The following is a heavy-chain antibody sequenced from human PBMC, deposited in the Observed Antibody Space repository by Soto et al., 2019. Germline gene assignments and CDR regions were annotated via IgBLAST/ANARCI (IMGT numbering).Heavy chain of an antibody. J-gene: IGHJ5*02. CDR2: IIPIIGII. CDR1: GGTFSTYT. Sequence: QVQLVQSGAEVKKPGSSVKVSCKASGGTFSTYTITWVRQAPGQGLEWMGRIIPIIGIINYAQKFQGRVTCSADKLTGTAYRELTGLRSDDTAVYYCAGNPDSHYNDSHASSYPWGQGTLVTVSS. D-gene: IGHD4-4*01. CDR3: AGNPDSHYNDSHASSYP. V-gene: IGHV1-69*02.